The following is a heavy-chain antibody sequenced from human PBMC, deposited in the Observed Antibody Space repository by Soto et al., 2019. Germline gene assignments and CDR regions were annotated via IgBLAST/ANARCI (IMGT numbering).Heavy chain of an antibody. CDR2: IYYSGST. V-gene: IGHV4-59*08. J-gene: IGHJ4*02. CDR1: GGSISSYY. Sequence: SETLSLTCTVSGGSISSYYWSWIRQPPGKGLEWIGYIYYSGSTNYNPSLKSRVTISVDTSKNQFSPKLSSVTAADTAVYYCARRYGYSFDYWGQGTLVTVS. D-gene: IGHD1-1*01. CDR3: ARRYGYSFDY.